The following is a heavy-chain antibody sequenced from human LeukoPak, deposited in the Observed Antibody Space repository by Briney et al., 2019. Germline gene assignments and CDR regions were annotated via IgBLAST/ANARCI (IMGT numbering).Heavy chain of an antibody. V-gene: IGHV4-61*02. CDR3: ASTNYYDSSRDY. CDR1: GGSISSGSYY. D-gene: IGHD3-22*01. J-gene: IGHJ4*02. Sequence: PSETLSLTCIVSGGSISSGSYYWSWIRQPAGKGLEWIGRIYTSGSTNYNPSLKSRVTISVDTSKNQFSLKLSSVTAADTAVYYCASTNYYDSSRDYWGQGTLVTVSS. CDR2: IYTSGST.